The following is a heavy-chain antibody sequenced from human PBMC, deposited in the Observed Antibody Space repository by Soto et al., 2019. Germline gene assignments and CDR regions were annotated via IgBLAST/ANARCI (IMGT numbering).Heavy chain of an antibody. CDR1: GFTFGDYA. CDR2: IRSKAYGGTT. V-gene: IGHV3-49*03. Sequence: LRLSCTASGFTFGDYAMSWFRQAPGKGLEWVGFIRSKAYGGTTEYAASVKGRFTISRDDSKSIAYLQMNSLKTEDTAVYYCTRPMSIAAAGRYYYYGMDVWGQGTTVTVSS. D-gene: IGHD6-13*01. CDR3: TRPMSIAAAGRYYYYGMDV. J-gene: IGHJ6*02.